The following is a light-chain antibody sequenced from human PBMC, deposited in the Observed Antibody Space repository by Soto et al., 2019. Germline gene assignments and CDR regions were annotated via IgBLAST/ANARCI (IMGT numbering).Light chain of an antibody. Sequence: QSALTQPRPVSGSPGQSVTISCTGTSSDVGGYNYVSWYQQHPGKAPKLMIYDVSKRPSGVPDRFSGSKSGNTASLTISGLQAEDEADYYCCSYAGNYYVFGTRTKVTVL. CDR1: SSDVGGYNY. CDR2: DVS. CDR3: CSYAGNYYV. V-gene: IGLV2-11*01. J-gene: IGLJ1*01.